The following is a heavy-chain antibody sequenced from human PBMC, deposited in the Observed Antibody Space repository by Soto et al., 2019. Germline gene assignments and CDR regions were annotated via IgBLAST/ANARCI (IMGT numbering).Heavy chain of an antibody. CDR2: ISGSGVST. CDR3: ARRRGPLLKHAFDI. Sequence: GGSLRLSCAASGVTFNIYAMTWVRQAPGKALQWVSGISGSGVSTYYADSVKGRFTISRDSSRNTLYLQMNSLRADDTAVYYCARRRGPLLKHAFDIWGQGTMVTLSS. V-gene: IGHV3-23*01. D-gene: IGHD2-15*01. J-gene: IGHJ3*02. CDR1: GVTFNIYA.